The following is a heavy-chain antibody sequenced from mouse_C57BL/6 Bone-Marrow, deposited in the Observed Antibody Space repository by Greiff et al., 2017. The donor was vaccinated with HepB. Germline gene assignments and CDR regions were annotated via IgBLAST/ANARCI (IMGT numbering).Heavy chain of an antibody. CDR3: YYSNLEGFAY. CDR2: IYPRSGNT. J-gene: IGHJ3*01. V-gene: IGHV1-81*01. CDR1: GYTFTSYG. Sequence: QVQLQQSGAELARPGASVKLSCKASGYTFTSYGISWVKQRNGQGLEWIGEIYPRSGNTYYNEKFKGKATLTADKSSSTAYMELRSLTSEDSAVYFSYYSNLEGFAYWGQVTLVTVSA. D-gene: IGHD2-5*01.